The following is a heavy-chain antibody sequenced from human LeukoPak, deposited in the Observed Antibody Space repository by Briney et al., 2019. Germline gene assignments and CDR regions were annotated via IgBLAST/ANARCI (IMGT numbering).Heavy chain of an antibody. CDR1: VFTFSNYW. J-gene: IGHJ6*02. CDR3: ARVLYYYGMDV. V-gene: IGHV3-7*05. Sequence: GGSLRLSCAASVFTFSNYWMTWVRQAPGKGLEWVANIKQDGSEKYYVDSVKGRFTISRDNAKNSLYLQMNSLRAEDTAVYYCARVLYYYGMDVWGQGTTVTVSS. CDR2: IKQDGSEK.